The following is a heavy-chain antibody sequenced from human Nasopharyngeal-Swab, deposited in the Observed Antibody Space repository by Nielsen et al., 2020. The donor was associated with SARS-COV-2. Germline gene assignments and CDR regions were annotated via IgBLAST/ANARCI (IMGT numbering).Heavy chain of an antibody. CDR1: GFTFSSYA. Sequence: GESLKISCAASGFTFSSYAMSWVRQAPGKGLEWVSIISGNDNTTYYADSVKDRFTISRDNSKNTLYLQTNSLRVEDTAVYYCAKAPYLRGLDVWGQGITVTVSS. CDR2: ISGNDNTT. J-gene: IGHJ6*02. D-gene: IGHD2-21*01. V-gene: IGHV3-23*01. CDR3: AKAPYLRGLDV.